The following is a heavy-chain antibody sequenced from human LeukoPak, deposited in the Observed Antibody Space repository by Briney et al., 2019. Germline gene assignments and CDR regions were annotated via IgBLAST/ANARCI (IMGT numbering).Heavy chain of an antibody. V-gene: IGHV3-23*01. CDR3: AKEVPGDSRGYYVLDY. CDR1: GFTFSSSA. J-gene: IGHJ4*02. D-gene: IGHD3-22*01. Sequence: PGGSLRLSCAASGFTFSSSAMIWVRQAPGKGLEWVSAISGSGGSTYYADSVKGRFTISRDSSKNTLYLQMNSLRAEDTAVYYCAKEVPGDSRGYYVLDYWGQGTLVTVSS. CDR2: ISGSGGST.